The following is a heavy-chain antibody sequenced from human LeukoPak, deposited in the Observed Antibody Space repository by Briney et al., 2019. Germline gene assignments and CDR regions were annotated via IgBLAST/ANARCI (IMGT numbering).Heavy chain of an antibody. CDR2: IRYDGTNK. V-gene: IGHV3-30*02. CDR1: GFTFSTYG. J-gene: IGHJ6*03. Sequence: PGGSLRLSCAASGFTFSTYGIHWVRQAPGKGPEWVAFIRYDGTNKLYADSVKGRFTISRDNSKNMLYLQMNSLRAEDTAVYHCAKDRDYGDYPSAYYYYMDVWGKGTTVTVSS. CDR3: AKDRDYGDYPSAYYYYMDV. D-gene: IGHD4-17*01.